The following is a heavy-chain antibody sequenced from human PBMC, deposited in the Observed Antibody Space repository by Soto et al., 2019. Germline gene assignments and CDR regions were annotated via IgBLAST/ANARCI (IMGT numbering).Heavy chain of an antibody. Sequence: GPTRVNPTQTLTLTCTFSGFTLSTSGEGVGWIRQTPGKALEGLAFIYWGDDKHYSPSVRSKLTSTKDTSKTQVVLTTTNMPPLATATYCCAHVHGDYIYIEYCGQGTLVTVSS. CDR3: AHVHGDYIYIEY. J-gene: IGHJ4*02. CDR1: GFTLSTSGEG. D-gene: IGHD4-17*01. V-gene: IGHV2-5*02. CDR2: IYWGDDK.